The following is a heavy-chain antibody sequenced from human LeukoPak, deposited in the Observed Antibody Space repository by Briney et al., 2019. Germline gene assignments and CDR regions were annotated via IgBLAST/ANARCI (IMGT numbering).Heavy chain of an antibody. CDR1: GFTFSSYE. J-gene: IGHJ4*02. D-gene: IGHD3-16*01. CDR2: ISSSGSTI. Sequence: GGSLRLSCAASGFTFSSYEMNWVRQAPGKGLEWVSYISSSGSTIYYADSVKGRFTISRENAKNSLYLQMNSLRAEDTAVYYCARDHLGGYRWGQGPLVTVSS. V-gene: IGHV3-48*03. CDR3: ARDHLGGYR.